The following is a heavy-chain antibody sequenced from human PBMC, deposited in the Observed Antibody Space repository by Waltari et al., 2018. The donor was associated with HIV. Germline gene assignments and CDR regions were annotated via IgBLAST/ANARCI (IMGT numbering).Heavy chain of an antibody. V-gene: IGHV4-59*01. J-gene: IGHJ3*02. CDR3: ARDRSGYYPDAFDI. D-gene: IGHD3-22*01. Sequence: QVQLQESGPGLVKPSETLSLTCTVSGGSIRSYYWSWIRQPPGKGLEWIGYIYYSGSTNYNPSLKSRVTISVDTSKNQFSLKLSSVTAADTAVYYCARDRSGYYPDAFDIWGQGTMVTVSS. CDR2: IYYSGST. CDR1: GGSIRSYY.